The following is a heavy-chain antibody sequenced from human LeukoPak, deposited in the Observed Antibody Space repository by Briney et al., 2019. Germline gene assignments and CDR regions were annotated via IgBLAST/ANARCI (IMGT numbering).Heavy chain of an antibody. V-gene: IGHV4-31*03. J-gene: IGHJ4*02. D-gene: IGHD3-10*01. Sequence: SQTLSLTCTVSGGSISSGGYYWSWIRQHPGKDLEWIGYIYYSGSTYYNPSLKSRVTISVDTSKNQFSLKLSSVTAADTAVYYCARANYYGSGSYYLAYWGQETLVTVSS. CDR3: ARANYYGSGSYYLAY. CDR2: IYYSGST. CDR1: GGSISSGGYY.